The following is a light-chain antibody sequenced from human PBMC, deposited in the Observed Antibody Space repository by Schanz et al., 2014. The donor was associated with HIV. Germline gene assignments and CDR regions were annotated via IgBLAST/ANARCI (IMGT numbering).Light chain of an antibody. Sequence: EIVLTQSPGTLSLSPGERATLSCRASQSVSSSYFAWYQQKPGQAPRLLIYGASSRATGIPDRFSGSGSGTDFTLTISRLEPEDFAVYYCQQRINWPRTFGQGTKVEIK. J-gene: IGKJ1*01. CDR3: QQRINWPRT. V-gene: IGKV3D-20*02. CDR2: GAS. CDR1: QSVSSSY.